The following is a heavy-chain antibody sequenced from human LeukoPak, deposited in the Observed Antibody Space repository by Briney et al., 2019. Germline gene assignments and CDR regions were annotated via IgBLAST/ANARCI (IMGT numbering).Heavy chain of an antibody. CDR3: CRGSYYDY. J-gene: IGHJ4*02. Sequence: RASVTVSCKASSYTFTNYAFTWVRQAPGQGLEWMGWISAYNGNTNYAQKLQGRVTMTTDTSTSTAYMELRSLRSDDTAVYYCCRGSYYDYWGQGTLVTVSS. CDR1: SYTFTNYA. V-gene: IGHV1-18*01. D-gene: IGHD1-26*01. CDR2: ISAYNGNT.